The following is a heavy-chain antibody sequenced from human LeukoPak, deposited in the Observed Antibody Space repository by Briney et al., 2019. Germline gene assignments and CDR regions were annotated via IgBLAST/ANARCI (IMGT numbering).Heavy chain of an antibody. J-gene: IGHJ4*02. V-gene: IGHV1-69*13. D-gene: IGHD2-15*01. CDR2: IISIFGTA. CDR1: GGTFSSYA. Sequence: GASVKVSCTASGGTFSSYAISWVRQAPGQGLEWMGGIISIFGTANYAQKFQGRVTITADESTSTAYMELSSLRSEDTAVYYCARDRCSSSGGSCYDYWGQGTLVTVSS. CDR3: ARDRCSSSGGSCYDY.